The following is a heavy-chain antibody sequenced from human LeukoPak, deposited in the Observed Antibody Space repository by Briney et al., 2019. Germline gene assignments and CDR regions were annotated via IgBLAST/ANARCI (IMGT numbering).Heavy chain of an antibody. CDR3: ARWASISREPGGFFDH. Sequence: PSETLSLTCTVSGDSVTNDFFWGWVRQPPVKELEWIGSFCLGRDTYYRPSLKSRVTISVDTSKNQFSLNLNSVTAADTAVYYCARWASISREPGGFFDHWGQGTLVTVSS. CDR2: FCLGRDT. J-gene: IGHJ4*02. V-gene: IGHV4-38-2*02. CDR1: GDSVTNDFF. D-gene: IGHD1-14*01.